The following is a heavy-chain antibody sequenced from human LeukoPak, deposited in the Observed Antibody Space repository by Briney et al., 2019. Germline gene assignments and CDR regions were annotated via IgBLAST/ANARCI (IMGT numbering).Heavy chain of an antibody. V-gene: IGHV1-69*13. CDR1: GGTFSNYA. CDR3: ARDFHYSGSGSYYNRAFDI. Sequence: GASVKVSCKASGGTFSNYAISWVRQAPGQGLEWMRGIIPIFGTGNYAQKFQGRVTITADESTSTAYMELSSLRSEDTAVYFCARDFHYSGSGSYYNRAFDIWGQGTVVTVSS. CDR2: IIPIFGTG. J-gene: IGHJ3*02. D-gene: IGHD3-10*01.